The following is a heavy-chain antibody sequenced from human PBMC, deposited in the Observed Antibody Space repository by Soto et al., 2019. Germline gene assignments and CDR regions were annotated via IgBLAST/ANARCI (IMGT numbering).Heavy chain of an antibody. D-gene: IGHD4-17*01. CDR1: GFTFSSYA. J-gene: IGHJ5*02. CDR3: AKDRSDYGGNSHNWFDP. Sequence: VQLLESGGGLVQPGGSLRLSCAASGFTFSSYAMSWVRQAPGKGLEWVSAISGSGGSTYYADSVKGRFTISRDNSKNTLYLQMNSLRAEDTAVYYCAKDRSDYGGNSHNWFDPWGQGTLVTVSS. CDR2: ISGSGGST. V-gene: IGHV3-23*01.